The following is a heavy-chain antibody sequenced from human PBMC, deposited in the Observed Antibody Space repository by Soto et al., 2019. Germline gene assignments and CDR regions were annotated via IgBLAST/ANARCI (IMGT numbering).Heavy chain of an antibody. Sequence: QITLKESGPTLVKPTQTLTLTCTFSGFSLSTSGVGVGWIRQPLGKALEWLALIYWNDDKRYSPSLKSRLTITKDTSKNQVVLTMTNMDPVDTATYYCAHRPSGYSSSWYARGDPAFDYWGQGTLVTVSS. D-gene: IGHD6-13*01. CDR2: IYWNDDK. J-gene: IGHJ4*02. V-gene: IGHV2-5*01. CDR3: AHRPSGYSSSWYARGDPAFDY. CDR1: GFSLSTSGVG.